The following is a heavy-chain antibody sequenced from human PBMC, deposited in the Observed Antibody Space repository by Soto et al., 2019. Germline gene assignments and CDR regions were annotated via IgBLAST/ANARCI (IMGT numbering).Heavy chain of an antibody. CDR3: ARDCSGGSCYRST. CDR1: GGSISSGGYY. D-gene: IGHD2-15*01. V-gene: IGHV4-31*03. CDR2: IYYSGST. Sequence: SETLSLTCTVSGGSISSGGYYWSWIRQHPGKGLEWIGYIYYSGSTYYNPSLKSRVTISVDTSKNQFSLKLSSVTAADTAVYYCARDCSGGSCYRSTWGQGPLVTVSS. J-gene: IGHJ5*02.